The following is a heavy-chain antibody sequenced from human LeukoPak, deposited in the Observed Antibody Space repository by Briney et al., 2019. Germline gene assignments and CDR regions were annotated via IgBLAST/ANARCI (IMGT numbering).Heavy chain of an antibody. J-gene: IGHJ4*02. Sequence: SGGSLRLSCAASGFTFSSYGMHWVRQAPGKGLEWVAVISYDGSNKYYADSVKGRFTISRDNSKNTLYLQMNSLRAEDTAVYYCAKRQDYYDSSGYYYWGQGTLVTVSS. CDR2: ISYDGSNK. V-gene: IGHV3-30*18. CDR1: GFTFSSYG. D-gene: IGHD3-22*01. CDR3: AKRQDYYDSSGYYY.